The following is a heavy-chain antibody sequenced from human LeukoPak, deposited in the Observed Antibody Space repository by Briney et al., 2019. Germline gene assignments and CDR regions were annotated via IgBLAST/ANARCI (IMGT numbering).Heavy chain of an antibody. V-gene: IGHV1-69*05. CDR2: IIPIFGTA. D-gene: IGHD6-13*01. CDR3: ARGNLVIAAAGTHGYYYYYMDV. Sequence: ASVKVSCMASGGTFSSYAISWVRQAPGQGLEWMGGIIPIFGTANYAQKFQGRVTITTDESTSTAYMELSSLRSEDTAVYYCARGNLVIAAAGTHGYYYYYMDVWGKGTTVTVSS. J-gene: IGHJ6*03. CDR1: GGTFSSYA.